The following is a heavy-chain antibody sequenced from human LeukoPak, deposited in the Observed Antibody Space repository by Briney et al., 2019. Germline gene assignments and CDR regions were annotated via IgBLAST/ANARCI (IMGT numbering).Heavy chain of an antibody. CDR3: ARDVVVVPAAIHYGMDV. CDR2: INHSGRT. CDR1: GGSFSDYF. Sequence: SETLSLTCTVYGGSFSDYFWGWIRQPPGKGLEWIGEINHSGRTYYNPSLKSRVTISVDTSKNQFSLNLSSVTAADTAVYYCARDVVVVPAAIHYGMDVWGQGTTVTVSS. J-gene: IGHJ6*02. D-gene: IGHD2-2*01. V-gene: IGHV4-34*01.